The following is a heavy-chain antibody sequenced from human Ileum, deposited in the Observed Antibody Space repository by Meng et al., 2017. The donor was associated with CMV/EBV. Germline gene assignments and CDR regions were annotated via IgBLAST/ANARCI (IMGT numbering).Heavy chain of an antibody. V-gene: IGHV4-4*02. Sequence: LTCTVSGGSITKAYWWSWVRQPPGKGLEWVGAIYDVGVTNYNPSLKSRVTILVDRSKNQFSLKLTSVTAADTAVYYCTRDAAARPLEYWGQGALVTVSS. D-gene: IGHD6-6*01. CDR1: GGSITKAYW. J-gene: IGHJ4*02. CDR3: TRDAAARPLEY. CDR2: IYDVGVT.